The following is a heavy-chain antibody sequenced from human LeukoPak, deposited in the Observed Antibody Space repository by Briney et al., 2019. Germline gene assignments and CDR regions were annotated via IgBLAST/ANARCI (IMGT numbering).Heavy chain of an antibody. CDR3: ARDGTFYSGSYSYYFDY. CDR2: NSAYSDNT. CDR1: GGTFSSYA. D-gene: IGHD1-26*01. V-gene: IGHV1-18*01. Sequence: ASVKVSCKASGGTFSSYAISWVRQAPGQGLEWMGWNSAYSDNTKYAQKIQGRVTMTTDTSTSTAYMEMRSLKSDDTAVYYCARDGTFYSGSYSYYFDYWGQGTLVTVSS. J-gene: IGHJ4*02.